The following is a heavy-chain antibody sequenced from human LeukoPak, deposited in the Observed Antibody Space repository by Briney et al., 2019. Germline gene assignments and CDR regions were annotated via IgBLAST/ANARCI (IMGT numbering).Heavy chain of an antibody. CDR2: INHSGST. CDR3: ARGWHDSSGYYFDY. CDR1: GFTFSNAW. Sequence: GSLRLSCAASGFTFSNAWMSWVRQAPGKGLEWVGEINHSGSTNYNPSLKSRVTISVDTSKNQFSLKLSSVTAADTAVYYCARGWHDSSGYYFDYWGQGTLVTVSS. D-gene: IGHD3-22*01. V-gene: IGHV4-34*01. J-gene: IGHJ4*02.